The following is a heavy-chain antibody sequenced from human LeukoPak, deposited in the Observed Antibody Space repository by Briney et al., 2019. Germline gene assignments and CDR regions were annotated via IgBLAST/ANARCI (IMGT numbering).Heavy chain of an antibody. CDR3: ARAWFGESAYTFDY. CDR1: GGSISSYY. CDR2: IYYSGST. V-gene: IGHV4-59*01. D-gene: IGHD3-10*01. J-gene: IGHJ4*02. Sequence: PSETLSLTCTVSGGSISSYYWSWIRQPPGKGLEWIGYIYYSGSTNYTPSLKSRVTISVDTSRNQFSLLMSSVTAADTAVYYCARAWFGESAYTFDYWGQGTLVTVSS.